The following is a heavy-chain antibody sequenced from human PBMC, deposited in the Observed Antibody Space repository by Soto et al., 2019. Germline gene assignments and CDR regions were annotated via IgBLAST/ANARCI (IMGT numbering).Heavy chain of an antibody. CDR2: ISYDGSNK. CDR3: AQAQYSKQDVRSVSAFLLNRSSDL. Sequence: RGLEWVAVISYDGSNKYYADSVKGRFTISRDNSKNTLFLQMNSLRAEDTAVYYFAQAQYSKQDVRSVSAFLLNRSSDL. J-gene: IGHJ2*01. V-gene: IGHV3-30-3*02. D-gene: IGHD3-10*02.